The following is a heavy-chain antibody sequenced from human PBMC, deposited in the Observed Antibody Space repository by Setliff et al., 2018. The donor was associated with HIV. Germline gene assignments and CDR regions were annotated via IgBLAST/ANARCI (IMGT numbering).Heavy chain of an antibody. CDR1: GYTFTGYY. V-gene: IGHV1-46*01. J-gene: IGHJ3*02. D-gene: IGHD3-22*01. Sequence: ASVKVSCKASGYTFTGYYLHWVRQAPGQGLEWMGMINPSGGSASYAQKFQGRVTMSRDTSTSTVYMELSSLRSEDTAVYYCARDYFDSSAYHYGFGAFDIWGQGTMVTVSS. CDR2: INPSGGSA. CDR3: ARDYFDSSAYHYGFGAFDI.